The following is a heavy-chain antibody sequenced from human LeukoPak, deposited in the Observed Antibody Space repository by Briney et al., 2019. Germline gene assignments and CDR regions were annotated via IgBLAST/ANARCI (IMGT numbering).Heavy chain of an antibody. V-gene: IGHV3-48*04. CDR1: GFTFSSYS. D-gene: IGHD6-19*01. CDR3: ARENSSGWNDAFDI. Sequence: PGGSLRLSCAASGFTFSSYSMNWVRQAPGKGLEWVSYISSSSSTIYYADSVKGRFTISRDNAKYSLSLQMNSLRAEDTAVYYCARENSSGWNDAFDIWGQGTMVTVSS. J-gene: IGHJ3*02. CDR2: ISSSSSTI.